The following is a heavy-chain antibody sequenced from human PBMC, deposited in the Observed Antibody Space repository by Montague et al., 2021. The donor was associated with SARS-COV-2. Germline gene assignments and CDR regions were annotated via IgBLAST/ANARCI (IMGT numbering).Heavy chain of an antibody. CDR3: ARGHLSVSMIVVVFTSASYYFDY. Sequence: SETLSLTCAVYGGSFGDDHWSWIRQPPGKGLERIGNIRQSGRTNYNPSLKSRVTISVDTSKNQFSLKLTSVTAADTGLCSCARGHLSVSMIVVVFTSASYYFDYWGQGAQVTVSS. CDR2: IRQSGRT. J-gene: IGHJ4*02. V-gene: IGHV4-34*01. CDR1: GGSFGDDH. D-gene: IGHD3-22*01.